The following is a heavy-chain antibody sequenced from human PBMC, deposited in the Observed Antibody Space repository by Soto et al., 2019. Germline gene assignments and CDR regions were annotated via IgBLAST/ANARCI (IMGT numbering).Heavy chain of an antibody. CDR3: ARSHNYFDY. CDR2: ISTYDAYNGNT. J-gene: IGHJ4*02. V-gene: IGHV1-18*04. CDR1: GYAFTSYG. Sequence: ASVKVSCKASGYAFTSYGLSWVRQAPGQGLEWMGWISTYDAYNGNTNYAQKFRGRLTMTTDTSTSTVYMELRGLTSDDTAMYYCARSHNYFDYWGQGTLVTVSS.